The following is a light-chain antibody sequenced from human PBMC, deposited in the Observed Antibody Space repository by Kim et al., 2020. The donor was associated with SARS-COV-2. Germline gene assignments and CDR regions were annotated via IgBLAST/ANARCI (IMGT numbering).Light chain of an antibody. J-gene: IGLJ3*02. CDR1: SGSIASNY. CDR3: QSYDSSNRV. Sequence: GTTVTSSCTRSSGSIASNYVQWYQQRPGSAPTTGIYEDNQSPSGVPDRFSGSIDSSSNSASLTISGLKTEDEADYYCQSYDSSNRVFGGGTQLTVL. V-gene: IGLV6-57*03. CDR2: EDN.